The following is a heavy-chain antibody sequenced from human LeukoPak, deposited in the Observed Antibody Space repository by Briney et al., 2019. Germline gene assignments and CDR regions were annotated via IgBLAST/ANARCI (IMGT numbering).Heavy chain of an antibody. J-gene: IGHJ6*03. D-gene: IGHD5-18*01. Sequence: PSETLSLTCTVSGGSISSSNYYWGWIRQPPGKGLEWIGSIYYSGSTNYNPSLKSRVTISVDTSKNQFSLKLSSVTAADTAVYYCAREAQLWSFYYYMDVWGKGTTVTISS. V-gene: IGHV4-39*07. CDR3: AREAQLWSFYYYMDV. CDR1: GGSISSSNYY. CDR2: IYYSGST.